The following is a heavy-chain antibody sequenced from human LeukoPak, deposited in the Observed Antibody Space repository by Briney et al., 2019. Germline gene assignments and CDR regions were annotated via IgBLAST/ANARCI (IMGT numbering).Heavy chain of an antibody. CDR2: INPNSGGT. CDR1: GYTFTGYY. J-gene: IGHJ4*02. D-gene: IGHD3-10*01. V-gene: IGHV1-2*06. CDR3: ARGDTTSGSGFDY. Sequence: ASVKVSCKAPGYTFTGYYMHWVRQAPGQGLEWMGRINPNSGGTNYAQKFQGRVTMTRDTSISTAYMELSRLRSDDTAVYYCARGDTTSGSGFDYWGQGTLVTVSS.